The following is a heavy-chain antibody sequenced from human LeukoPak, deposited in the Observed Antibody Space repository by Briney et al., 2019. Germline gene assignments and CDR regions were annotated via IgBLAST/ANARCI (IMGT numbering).Heavy chain of an antibody. CDR1: GYIFASYG. Sequence: ASVKVSCKASGYIFASYGISWVRQAPGQGLVLMGWISAYNGDAKYAQKLQGRVTLTTDTSTGTAYMELRSLTSDDTALYYCARDTALIITPGGPDYWGRGTLITVSS. J-gene: IGHJ4*02. V-gene: IGHV1-18*01. CDR2: ISAYNGDA. CDR3: ARDTALIITPGGPDY. D-gene: IGHD3-10*01.